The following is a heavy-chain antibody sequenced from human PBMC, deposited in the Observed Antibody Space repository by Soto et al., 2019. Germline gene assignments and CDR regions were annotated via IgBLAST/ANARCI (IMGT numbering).Heavy chain of an antibody. D-gene: IGHD3-3*01. V-gene: IGHV3-23*01. J-gene: IGHJ4*02. Sequence: GGSLRLSCAASGFTFSSYAMSWVRQAPGKGLEWVSAISGSGGSTYYADSVKGRFTIARDNSYNTLYLQMNSLRAEDTAVYYWAKDALDDFWSGYFDYWGQGTLVTVSS. CDR2: ISGSGGST. CDR1: GFTFSSYA. CDR3: AKDALDDFWSGYFDY.